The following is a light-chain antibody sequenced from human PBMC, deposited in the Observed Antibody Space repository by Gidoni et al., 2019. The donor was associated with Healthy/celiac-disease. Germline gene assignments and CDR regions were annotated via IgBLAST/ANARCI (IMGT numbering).Light chain of an antibody. CDR3: QQRRNWPNT. V-gene: IGKV3-11*01. J-gene: IGKJ2*01. CDR2: DAS. Sequence: EIVLTQSPATLSLSPGERATLSCRASQSVSSYLAWYQQKPGQAPRLLIYDASSRATGIPARFSGSGSGTDFTLTISSLEPEDFAVYFCQQRRNWPNTFGQGTKLEIK. CDR1: QSVSSY.